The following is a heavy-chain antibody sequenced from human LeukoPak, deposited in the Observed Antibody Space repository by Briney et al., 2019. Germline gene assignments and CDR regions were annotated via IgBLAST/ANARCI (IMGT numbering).Heavy chain of an antibody. V-gene: IGHV3-21*01. J-gene: IGHJ4*02. D-gene: IGHD4-17*01. Sequence: GGSLRLSCVASGFTFSSYSMNWVRQAPGKGLEWVSSISSSSSYIYYADPVKGRFTISRDNAKNSLYLQMNSLRAEDTAVYYCARMTTATSFDYWGQGTLVTVSS. CDR1: GFTFSSYS. CDR2: ISSSSSYI. CDR3: ARMTTATSFDY.